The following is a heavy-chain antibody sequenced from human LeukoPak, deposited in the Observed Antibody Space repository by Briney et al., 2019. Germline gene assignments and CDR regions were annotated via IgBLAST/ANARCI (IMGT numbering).Heavy chain of an antibody. J-gene: IGHJ4*02. D-gene: IGHD5-12*01. CDR3: ARPTGYDWESSYDY. Sequence: PSETLSLTCTVSGGSISSYYWSWIRQPPGKGLEWIGYIYYSGSTNYNPSLKSRVTISVDTSKNQFSLKLSSVTAADTAVYYCARPTGYDWESSYDYWGQGTLVTVSS. V-gene: IGHV4-59*01. CDR1: GGSISSYY. CDR2: IYYSGST.